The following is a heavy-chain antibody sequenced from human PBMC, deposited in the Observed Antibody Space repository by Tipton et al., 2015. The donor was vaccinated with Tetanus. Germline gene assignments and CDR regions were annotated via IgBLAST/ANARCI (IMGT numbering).Heavy chain of an antibody. V-gene: IGHV4-31*03. D-gene: IGHD1-26*01. J-gene: IGHJ4*02. Sequence: LVKPTQTLSLTCTVSGGSISSGGFYWSWVRPHPGEGLEWIGDIYNSGSTYYNPSLKSRVTISVDTSKNQFSLKLNSVTAADTAVYYCARDQARGARGWNYFDYWGQGSLVTVSS. CDR2: IYNSGST. CDR3: ARDQARGARGWNYFDY. CDR1: GGSISSGGFY.